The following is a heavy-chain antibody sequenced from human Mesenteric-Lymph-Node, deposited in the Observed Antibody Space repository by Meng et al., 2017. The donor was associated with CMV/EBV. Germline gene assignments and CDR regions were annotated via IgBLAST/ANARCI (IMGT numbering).Heavy chain of an antibody. Sequence: SETLSLTCTVSGGSVSSDYYYWSWIRQPPGKGLEWIAYISYSGNTNYNPSLKSRVSISADAAKNQFSLRLTSVTTADTAVYYCARGWQLDFWGQGTLVTVSS. CDR2: ISYSGNT. CDR1: GGSVSSDYYY. D-gene: IGHD6-6*01. J-gene: IGHJ4*02. CDR3: ARGWQLDF. V-gene: IGHV4-61*01.